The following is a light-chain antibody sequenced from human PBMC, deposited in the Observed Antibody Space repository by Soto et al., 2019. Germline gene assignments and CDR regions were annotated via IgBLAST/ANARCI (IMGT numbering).Light chain of an antibody. CDR2: DAS. J-gene: IGKJ1*01. CDR3: QYYNTYSL. V-gene: IGKV1-5*01. CDR1: QSINNW. Sequence: DIQMTQSPSTLSASVGDSVTITCRASQSINNWLAWYQQKPGKAPNLLIYDASNFESGVPSRFSGSGSGAEFTLTISSLQPDDFATYYCQYYNTYSLFGQGTRVEIK.